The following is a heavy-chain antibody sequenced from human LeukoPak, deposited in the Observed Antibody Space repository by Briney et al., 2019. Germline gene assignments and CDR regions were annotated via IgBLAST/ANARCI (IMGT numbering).Heavy chain of an antibody. CDR2: ISWDGVST. CDR1: GFTFNNYN. V-gene: IGHV3-43*01. J-gene: IGHJ6*03. D-gene: IGHD1-1*01. CDR3: AKGNAYSDYYMDV. Sequence: GGSLRLSCAASGFTFNNYNMNWVRQAPGKGLEWVSFISWDGVSTYYADSVKGRFTISRDNSKNSLYLQMNSLRTEDTALYYCAKGNAYSDYYMDVWGKGTTVTVSS.